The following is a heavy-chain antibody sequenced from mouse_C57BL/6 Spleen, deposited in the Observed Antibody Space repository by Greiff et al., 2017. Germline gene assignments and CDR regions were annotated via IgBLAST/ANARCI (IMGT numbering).Heavy chain of an antibody. CDR2: IRNKANGYTT. CDR3: ASGNYYGSGDY. J-gene: IGHJ2*01. V-gene: IGHV7-3*01. CDR1: GFTFTDYY. D-gene: IGHD1-1*01. Sequence: EVKLVESGGGLVQPGGSLSLSCAASGFTFTDYYMSWVRQPPGKALEWLGFIRNKANGYTTEYSASVKGRFTISRDNSQSILYLQMNALRAEDSATYYCASGNYYGSGDYWGQGTTLTVSS.